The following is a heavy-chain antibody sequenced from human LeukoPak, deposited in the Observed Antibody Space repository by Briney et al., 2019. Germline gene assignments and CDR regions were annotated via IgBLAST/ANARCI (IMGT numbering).Heavy chain of an antibody. CDR1: GFTFSSYW. Sequence: GGSLRLSCAASGFTFSSYWMSWVRQAPGKGLEWVANIKQDGSEKYYVDSVKGRFTISRDNAKNSLYLQLNSLRSEDTAVYYCARISDHNWYFDLWGRGTLVTVSS. D-gene: IGHD1-14*01. V-gene: IGHV3-7*03. CDR3: ARISDHNWYFDL. J-gene: IGHJ2*01. CDR2: IKQDGSEK.